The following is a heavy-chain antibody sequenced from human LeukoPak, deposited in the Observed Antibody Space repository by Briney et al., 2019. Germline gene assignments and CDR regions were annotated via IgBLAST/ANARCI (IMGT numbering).Heavy chain of an antibody. CDR2: MNPNSGNT. CDR3: ARYGDILTNMDV. V-gene: IGHV1-8*01. Sequence: ASVKVSCKASGYTFTSYDINWVRQATGQGLEWMGWMNPNSGNTGYAQKFQGRVTMTRNTPITTAYMELSSLRSEDTAVYYCARYGDILTNMDVRGKGTTVTVSS. CDR1: GYTFTSYD. D-gene: IGHD3-9*01. J-gene: IGHJ6*03.